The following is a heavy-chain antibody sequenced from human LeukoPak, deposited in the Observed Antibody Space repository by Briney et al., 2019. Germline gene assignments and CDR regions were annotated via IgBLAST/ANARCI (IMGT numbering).Heavy chain of an antibody. CDR1: GYTLTELS. CDR3: ATDTWVRRDAFDI. D-gene: IGHD7-27*01. V-gene: IGHV1-24*01. J-gene: IGHJ3*02. Sequence: GASVKVSCKVSGYTLTELSMHWVRQAPGKGLEWMGGFDPEDGETIYAQKFQGRVTMTEDTSADTAYMELSSLRSEDTAVYYCATDTWVRRDAFDIWGQGTMVTVSS. CDR2: FDPEDGET.